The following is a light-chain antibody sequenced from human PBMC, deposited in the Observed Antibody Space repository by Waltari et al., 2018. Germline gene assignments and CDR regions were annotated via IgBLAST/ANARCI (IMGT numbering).Light chain of an antibody. Sequence: EIVFTQSPGTLSLSPGDRATLSCRASQSVSSSYLAWYQQKPGQAPRLLIYGASSRATGIPDRFSGSGSGTDVTLTSSRLEPEDFAVYYCQQYGSSPRTFGQGTKVEIK. CDR2: GAS. CDR1: QSVSSSY. CDR3: QQYGSSPRT. V-gene: IGKV3-20*01. J-gene: IGKJ1*01.